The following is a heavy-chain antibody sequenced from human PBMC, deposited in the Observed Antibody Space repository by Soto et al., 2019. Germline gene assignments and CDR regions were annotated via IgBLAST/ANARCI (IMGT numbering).Heavy chain of an antibody. CDR3: AKDRTPSLAYSGYDCFDY. J-gene: IGHJ4*02. CDR2: ISGSGGST. D-gene: IGHD5-12*01. Sequence: EVQLLESGGGLVQPGGSLRLSCAASGFTFSNYAMSWVRQAPGKGLEWVSAISGSGGSTCYADSVKGRFTISRDNSKNTLYLQMNSLRAEDTAVYYCAKDRTPSLAYSGYDCFDYWGQGTLVTVSS. CDR1: GFTFSNYA. V-gene: IGHV3-23*01.